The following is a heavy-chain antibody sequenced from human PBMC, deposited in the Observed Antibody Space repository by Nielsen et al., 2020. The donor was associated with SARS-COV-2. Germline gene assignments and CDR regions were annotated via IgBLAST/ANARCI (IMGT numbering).Heavy chain of an antibody. D-gene: IGHD6-13*01. CDR1: GFTFSSTW. V-gene: IGHV3-74*01. Sequence: GESLKISCSASGFTFSSTWMDWVRQAPGQGLVWVSRINPSGSGTAYADSVKGRFTISRDNSKNTLYLQMNSLRAEDTAVYYCARSSSWPNYWYFDLWGRGTLVTVSS. J-gene: IGHJ2*01. CDR2: INPSGSGT. CDR3: ARSSSWPNYWYFDL.